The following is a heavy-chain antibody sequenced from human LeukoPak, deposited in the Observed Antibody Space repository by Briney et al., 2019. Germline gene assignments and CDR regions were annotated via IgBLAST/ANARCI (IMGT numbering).Heavy chain of an antibody. CDR3: ARTLRITRYMDV. CDR2: INHSGST. D-gene: IGHD3-3*01. V-gene: IGHV4-34*01. Sequence: PSETLSLTCAVYGGSFSGYYWSWIRQPPGKGLEWIGEINHSGSTNYNPSPKSRVTISVDTSKNQFSLKLSSVTAADTAVYYCARTLRITRYMDVWGKGTTVTVSS. J-gene: IGHJ6*03. CDR1: GGSFSGYY.